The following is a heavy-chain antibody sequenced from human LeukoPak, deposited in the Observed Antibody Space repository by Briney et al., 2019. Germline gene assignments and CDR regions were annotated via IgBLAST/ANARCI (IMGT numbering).Heavy chain of an antibody. D-gene: IGHD2-2*01. J-gene: IGHJ4*02. CDR2: IYYSGNT. CDR1: GGSISGSSYY. V-gene: IGHV4-39*01. Sequence: SETLSLTCTVSGGSISGSSYYWGWIRQPPGKGLEWIGSIYYSGNTYYKPSLKSRVTISVDTSKNQFSLKLSSVTAADTAVYYCARPPGFSTSFWDWGQGTLVTVSS. CDR3: ARPPGFSTSFWD.